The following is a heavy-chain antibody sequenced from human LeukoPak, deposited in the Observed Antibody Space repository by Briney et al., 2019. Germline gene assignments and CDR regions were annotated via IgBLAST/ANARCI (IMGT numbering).Heavy chain of an antibody. CDR3: ARLSLYGQVGFDP. D-gene: IGHD1-26*01. CDR1: GGSISGYY. J-gene: IGHJ5*02. Sequence: PSEILSLTCTVSGGSISGYYWSWIRQPPGKGLEWIGYISYSGSTNYNPSLKSRVTISVDTSNNQFSLTLSSVTAADTAVYYCARLSLYGQVGFDPWGQGTLVTVSS. V-gene: IGHV4-59*01. CDR2: ISYSGST.